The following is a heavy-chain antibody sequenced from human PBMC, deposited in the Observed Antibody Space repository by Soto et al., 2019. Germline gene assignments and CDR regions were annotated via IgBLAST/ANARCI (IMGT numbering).Heavy chain of an antibody. J-gene: IGHJ4*02. V-gene: IGHV1-69*02. Sequence: QVQLVQSGAEVKKPGSSVKVSCKASGGTFSSYIISWVRPAPGQGLEWMGRIIHILGIANYAQKFQGRVTITADKSTSTGYMELSSLRSEDTAVYYCARVLHYDSISLDEYWGQGTLVTVSS. D-gene: IGHD3-22*01. CDR3: ARVLHYDSISLDEY. CDR2: IIHILGIA. CDR1: GGTFSSYI.